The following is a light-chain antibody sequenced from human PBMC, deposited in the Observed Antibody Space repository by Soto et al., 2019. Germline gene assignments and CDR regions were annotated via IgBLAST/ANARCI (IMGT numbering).Light chain of an antibody. CDR1: QSLRHSNGYNY. CDR3: MEALQTPLT. CDR2: LGS. Sequence: DIVMTQSPPFLPVTPGEPASISCRSSQSLRHSNGYNYLDWYLQKPGQSPQLLIYLGSTRASGVPDRFSGSGSGTDFTLRISRVEAEDVGVYYCMEALQTPLTFGGGTKVEIK. J-gene: IGKJ4*01. V-gene: IGKV2-28*01.